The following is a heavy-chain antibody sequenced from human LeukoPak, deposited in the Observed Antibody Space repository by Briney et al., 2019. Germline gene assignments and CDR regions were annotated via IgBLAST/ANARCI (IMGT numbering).Heavy chain of an antibody. CDR1: GGSISSYY. D-gene: IGHD3-3*01. J-gene: IGHJ6*03. V-gene: IGHV4-4*07. Sequence: PSETLSLTCTVSGGSISSYYWSWIRQPAGKGLEWIGRIYTSGSTNYNPSLKSRVTMPVDTSKNQFSLKLSSVTAADTAVYYCARDDYDFWSGGYYYMDVWGKGTTVTVSS. CDR3: ARDDYDFWSGGYYYMDV. CDR2: IYTSGST.